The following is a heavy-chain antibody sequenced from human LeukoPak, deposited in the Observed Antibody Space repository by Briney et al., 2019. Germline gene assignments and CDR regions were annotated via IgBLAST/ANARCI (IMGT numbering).Heavy chain of an antibody. CDR1: GFTFSSYS. CDR3: ARGGQQLAYPFDS. V-gene: IGHV3-21*01. Sequence: AGGSLRPSCASSGFTFSSYSMNWVRQAPGKGLEWGSSISSSSSYIYYADSVKGRFTISRDNAKHSLYLQMNSLRSEDTAVYYCARGGQQLAYPFDSWGQGTLVTVSS. J-gene: IGHJ4*02. CDR2: ISSSSSYI. D-gene: IGHD6-6*01.